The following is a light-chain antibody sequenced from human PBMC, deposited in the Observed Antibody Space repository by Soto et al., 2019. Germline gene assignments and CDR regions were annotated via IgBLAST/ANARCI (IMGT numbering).Light chain of an antibody. CDR1: SGDIGSYNR. J-gene: IGLJ1*01. V-gene: IGLV2-14*01. Sequence: QSVLTQPASVSGSPGQSITISCTGTSGDIGSYNRVSWYQQHPGKAPKLIIYEVTDRPSWVSSRFSGSKSGNTASLTISGLQDEDEAEYYCSSYTNINTRACVFGTGTKLTVL. CDR2: EVT. CDR3: SSYTNINTRACV.